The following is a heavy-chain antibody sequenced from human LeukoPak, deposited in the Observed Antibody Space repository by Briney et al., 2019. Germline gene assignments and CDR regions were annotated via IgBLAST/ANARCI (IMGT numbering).Heavy chain of an antibody. J-gene: IGHJ6*02. V-gene: IGHV3-66*01. CDR1: GFTVSSNY. Sequence: PGGSLRLSCAASGFTVSSNYMSWVRQAPGKGLEWVSVIYSGGSTYYADSVKGRFTISRDNSKNTLYLQMNSLRAEDTAVYYCARDLRYGSGSKHYYGMDVWGQGTTVTVSS. CDR2: IYSGGST. CDR3: ARDLRYGSGSKHYYGMDV. D-gene: IGHD3-10*01.